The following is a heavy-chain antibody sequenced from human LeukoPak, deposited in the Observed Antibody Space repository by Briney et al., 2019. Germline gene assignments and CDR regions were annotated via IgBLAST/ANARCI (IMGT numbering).Heavy chain of an antibody. Sequence: ASVKVSCKASGYTFTGYYMHWVRQAPGQGLEWMGWINPNSGGTNYAQKFQGRVTMTRDTPISTAYMELSRLRSDDTAVYYCARDLVDTAMIANWFDPWGQGTLVTVSS. CDR3: ARDLVDTAMIANWFDP. J-gene: IGHJ5*02. D-gene: IGHD5-18*01. CDR2: INPNSGGT. V-gene: IGHV1-2*02. CDR1: GYTFTGYY.